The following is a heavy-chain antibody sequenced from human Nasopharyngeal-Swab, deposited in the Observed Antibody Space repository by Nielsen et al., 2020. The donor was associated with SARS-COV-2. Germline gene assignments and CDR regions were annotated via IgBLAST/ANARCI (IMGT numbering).Heavy chain of an antibody. CDR3: ARHERRRWGIFEGYFDY. J-gene: IGHJ4*02. CDR2: IYYSGST. CDR1: GGSISSYY. Sequence: SETLSLTCTVSGGSISSYYWSWIRQPPGKGLEWMGYIYYSGSTNYNPSRKSRVTISVDTSKNQFSLKLSSVTAADTAVYYCARHERRRWGIFEGYFDYWGQGTLVTVSS. V-gene: IGHV4-59*08. D-gene: IGHD2-15*01.